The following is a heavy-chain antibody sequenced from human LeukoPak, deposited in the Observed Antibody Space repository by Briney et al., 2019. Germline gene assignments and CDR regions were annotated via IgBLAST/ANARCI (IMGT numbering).Heavy chain of an antibody. V-gene: IGHV4-39*07. CDR1: GGSITSSTYY. D-gene: IGHD6-13*01. Sequence: SETLSLTCTVSGGSITSSTYYWGWIRQPPGKGLEWIGSIYYSGSTYYNPSLKSRVTISVDTSKNQFSLKLSSVTAADTAVYYCARGYSSSWYDYFDYWGQGTLVTVSS. CDR2: IYYSGST. J-gene: IGHJ4*02. CDR3: ARGYSSSWYDYFDY.